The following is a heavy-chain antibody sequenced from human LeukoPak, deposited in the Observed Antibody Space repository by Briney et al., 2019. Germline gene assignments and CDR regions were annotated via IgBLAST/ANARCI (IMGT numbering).Heavy chain of an antibody. Sequence: ASVKVSCKASGYTFTSYDINWVRQATGQGLEWMGWMNPNSGNTGYAQKFQGRVTMTTDTSTSTAYMELRSLRSDDTAMYYCTRDLGVDTTMIFFDYWGQGTLVTVSS. CDR2: MNPNSGNT. CDR3: TRDLGVDTTMIFFDY. CDR1: GYTFTSYD. J-gene: IGHJ4*02. V-gene: IGHV1-8*01. D-gene: IGHD5-18*01.